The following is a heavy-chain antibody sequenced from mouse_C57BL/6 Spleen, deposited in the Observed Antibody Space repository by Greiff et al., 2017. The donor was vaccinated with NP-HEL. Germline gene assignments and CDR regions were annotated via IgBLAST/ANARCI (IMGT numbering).Heavy chain of an antibody. V-gene: IGHV1-52*01. CDR3: ATYGSSEYFDV. D-gene: IGHD1-1*01. J-gene: IGHJ1*03. CDR1: GYTFTSYW. Sequence: VQLQQPGAELVRPGSSVKLSCKASGYTFTSYWMHWVKQRPIQGLEWIGNIDPSDSETHYNQKFKDKATLTVDKSSSTAYMQLSSLTSEDSAVYYCATYGSSEYFDVWGTGTTVTVSS. CDR2: IDPSDSET.